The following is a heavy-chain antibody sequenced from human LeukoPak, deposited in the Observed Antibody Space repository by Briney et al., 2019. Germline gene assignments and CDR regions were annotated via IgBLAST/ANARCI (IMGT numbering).Heavy chain of an antibody. D-gene: IGHD5-24*01. Sequence: SVKVSCKASGGTFSTYAISWVRQAPGQGLEWMGRIIPILGISNYAQKFQGRVTITANKFTSTAYMELSSLRSEDTAVYYCARDSKGEEMATIRAYYYYGMDVWGQGTTVTVSS. CDR2: IIPILGIS. CDR1: GGTFSTYA. CDR3: ARDSKGEEMATIRAYYYYGMDV. J-gene: IGHJ6*02. V-gene: IGHV1-69*04.